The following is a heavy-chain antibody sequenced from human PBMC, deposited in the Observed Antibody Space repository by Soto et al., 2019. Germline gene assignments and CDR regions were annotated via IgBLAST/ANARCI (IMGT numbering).Heavy chain of an antibody. CDR3: AKDRAVAAPYYFDY. CDR2: LSGSGDST. Sequence: PGGSLRLSCTVSGFTFNSLSLHWVRQGPDKGLEWVSGLSGSGDSTHYADSVKGRFTISRDNSKNTLYLQMNSLRAEDTAVYYCAKDRAVAAPYYFDYWGQGTLVTVSS. D-gene: IGHD6-19*01. V-gene: IGHV3-23*01. J-gene: IGHJ4*02. CDR1: GFTFNSLS.